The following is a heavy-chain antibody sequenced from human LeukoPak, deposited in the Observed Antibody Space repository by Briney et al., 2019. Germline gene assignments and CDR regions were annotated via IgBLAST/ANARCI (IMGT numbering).Heavy chain of an antibody. CDR2: ISPSGGST. CDR3: ARSTTVEYNWFDP. D-gene: IGHD4-17*01. CDR1: GYTFTSHY. J-gene: IGHJ5*02. Sequence: ASVKVSCKASGYTFTSHYIHWVRQAPGQGLEWMGIISPSGGSTTYAQKFQGRVTITADKSTSTAYMELSSLRSEDTAVYYCARSTTVEYNWFDPWGQGTLVTVSS. V-gene: IGHV1-46*01.